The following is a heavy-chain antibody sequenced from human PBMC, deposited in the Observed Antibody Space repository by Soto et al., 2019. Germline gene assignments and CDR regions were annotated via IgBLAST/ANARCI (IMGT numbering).Heavy chain of an antibody. Sequence: PGGSLRLSCAASGFTFSSYAMSWVRQAPGKGLEWVSIISGSGGSTYYADSVKGRFTISRDNSKNTLYLQMNSLRAEDTAVYYCAKDLRYYYDSSGSPFDYWGQGTLVTVSS. D-gene: IGHD3-22*01. CDR2: ISGSGGST. J-gene: IGHJ4*02. CDR3: AKDLRYYYDSSGSPFDY. V-gene: IGHV3-23*01. CDR1: GFTFSSYA.